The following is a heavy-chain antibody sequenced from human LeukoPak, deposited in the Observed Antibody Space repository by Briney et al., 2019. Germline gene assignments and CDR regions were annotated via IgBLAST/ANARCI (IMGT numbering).Heavy chain of an antibody. D-gene: IGHD2-21*01. CDR2: IKPKTDGETT. Sequence: PGGSLRLSCAGSGFTFSTYWMTWVRQAPGKGLEWVGRIKPKTDGETTEYAAPVKDRFSISRDDSKSMMYLQMNSLKTEDTAVYYCITPLPYSAQGGQGTLVTVSS. J-gene: IGHJ4*02. CDR3: ITPLPYSAQ. V-gene: IGHV3-15*01. CDR1: GFTFSTYW.